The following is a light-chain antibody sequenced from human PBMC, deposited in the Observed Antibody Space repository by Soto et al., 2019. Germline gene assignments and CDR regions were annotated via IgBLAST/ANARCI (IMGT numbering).Light chain of an antibody. V-gene: IGKV3-11*01. CDR2: DAS. J-gene: IGKJ4*01. Sequence: EIVLIQSPATLSLSPGERATLSCRASQSVGSNLAWYQQNPGQAPRLLIFDASNRATGIPARFSGSGSGTDFTLTISSLEPEDFAVYYCQQHSHWPLTCGGGNKVEIK. CDR3: QQHSHWPLT. CDR1: QSVGSN.